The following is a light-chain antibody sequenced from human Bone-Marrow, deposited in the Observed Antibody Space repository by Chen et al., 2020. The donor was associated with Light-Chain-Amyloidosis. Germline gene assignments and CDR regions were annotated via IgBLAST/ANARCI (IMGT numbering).Light chain of an antibody. J-gene: IGLJ1*01. CDR2: VVS. CDR1: TSDVGGXNF. V-gene: IGLV2-11*01. CDR3: CSXXGSYYV. Sequence: SALXXXRSXXGSPGQSVTTXXPGTTSDVGGXNFVSXYQQHPGKVPKHMICVVSKXPSGXXXRXXXSKSGNTASXTISXXQAXDXADYYCCSXXGSYYVFGTGTKVTVL.